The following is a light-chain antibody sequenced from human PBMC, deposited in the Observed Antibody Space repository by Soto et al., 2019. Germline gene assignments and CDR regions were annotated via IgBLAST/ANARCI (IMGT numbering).Light chain of an antibody. Sequence: IVLTQSPCTLALSPGERATLSCRASQSVRSDYLAWYQQKPGLAPSLLIHGASSRATGIPDRLGGSGSGTAFTLTISSLHSEDYPVYYCQQYNDLVTFGGGTKVDIK. V-gene: IGKV3-20*01. CDR2: GAS. CDR3: QQYNDLVT. CDR1: QSVRSDY. J-gene: IGKJ4*01.